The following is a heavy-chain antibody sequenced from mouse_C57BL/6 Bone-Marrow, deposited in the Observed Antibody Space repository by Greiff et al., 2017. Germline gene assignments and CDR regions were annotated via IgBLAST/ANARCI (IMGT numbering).Heavy chain of an antibody. CDR2: IWSGGST. CDR3: ARHGYYYFDY. D-gene: IGHD2-3*01. J-gene: IGHJ2*01. Sequence: QVQLQQSGPGLVQPSQSLSITCTVSGFSLTSYGVHWVRQSPGKGLEWLGVIWSGGSTDYNAAFISRLSISKDNSKSQVFFKMNSLQAYDTAIYYCARHGYYYFDYWGQGTTLPVSS. CDR1: GFSLTSYG. V-gene: IGHV2-2*01.